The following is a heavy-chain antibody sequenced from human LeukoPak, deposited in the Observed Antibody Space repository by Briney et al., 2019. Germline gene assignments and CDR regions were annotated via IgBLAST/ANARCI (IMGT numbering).Heavy chain of an antibody. CDR2: ISYDGSNK. D-gene: IGHD6-13*01. Sequence: GGSLRLSCAASGFTSSSYAMHWVRQAPGKGLEWVAVISYDGSNKYYADSVKGRFTISRDNSKNTLYLQMNSLRAEDTAVYYCARDLSWSYWFDPWGQGTLVTVSS. CDR3: ARDLSWSYWFDP. J-gene: IGHJ5*02. CDR1: GFTSSSYA. V-gene: IGHV3-30-3*01.